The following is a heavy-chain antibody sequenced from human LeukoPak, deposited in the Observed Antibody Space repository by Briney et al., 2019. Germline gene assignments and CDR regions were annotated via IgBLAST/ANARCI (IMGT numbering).Heavy chain of an antibody. CDR1: GFTFGDHG. CDR2: IKTKTYGGTT. V-gene: IGHV3-49*03. Sequence: AGGSLRLSCATSGFTFGDHGVSWFRQAPGKGPEWISFIKTKTYGGTTEYAASVKGRFTISRDDSTGIAYLQMDSLKHEDTAMYYCSRGVIVGAAYFDYWGQGTLVTVSS. D-gene: IGHD1-26*01. J-gene: IGHJ4*02. CDR3: SRGVIVGAAYFDY.